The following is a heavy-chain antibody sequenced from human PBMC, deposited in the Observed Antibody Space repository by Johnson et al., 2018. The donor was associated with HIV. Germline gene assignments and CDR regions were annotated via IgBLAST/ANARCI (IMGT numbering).Heavy chain of an antibody. D-gene: IGHD3-9*01. Sequence: QVVESGGVVVQPGGSLRLSCAASGFTFDDYAMHWVRQAPGKGLEWVSLISWDGGSTYYADSMKGRFTISRDNSKNSLYLQMNSLRPEDTALYYCARGASPYYDILTGAGAFDIWGQGTMVTVSS. CDR2: ISWDGGST. CDR3: ARGASPYYDILTGAGAFDI. V-gene: IGHV3-43D*03. CDR1: GFTFDDYA. J-gene: IGHJ3*02.